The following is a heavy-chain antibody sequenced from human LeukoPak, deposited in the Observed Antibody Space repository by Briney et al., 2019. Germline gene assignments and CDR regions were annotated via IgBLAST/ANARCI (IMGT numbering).Heavy chain of an antibody. CDR2: IYYSGST. D-gene: IGHD4-17*01. CDR1: GGSISSYY. V-gene: IGHV4-59*08. Sequence: SETLSLTCTVSGGSISSYYWSWIRQPPGKGLEWIGYIYYSGSTNYNPSLKSRVTISVDTSKNQFPLKLSSVTAADTAVYYCARSRTTVTTSGAFDIWGQGTMVTVSS. CDR3: ARSRTTVTTSGAFDI. J-gene: IGHJ3*02.